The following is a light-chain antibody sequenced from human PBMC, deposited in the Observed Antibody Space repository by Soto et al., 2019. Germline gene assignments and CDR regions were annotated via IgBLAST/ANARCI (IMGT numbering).Light chain of an antibody. J-gene: IGKJ1*01. CDR2: KAS. CDR1: QTISSW. CDR3: QHYNSYSEA. V-gene: IGKV1-5*03. Sequence: DIQMTQSPSTLPASVGDRVTITCRASQTISSWLAWYQQKPGKAPKLLIYKASTLKSGVPSRFSGRGSGTEFTLTISSLQPDDFATYYCQHYNSYSEAFGQGTKVDIK.